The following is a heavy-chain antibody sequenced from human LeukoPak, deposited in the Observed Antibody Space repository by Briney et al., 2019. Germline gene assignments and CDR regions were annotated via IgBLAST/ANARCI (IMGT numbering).Heavy chain of an antibody. V-gene: IGHV3-20*04. D-gene: IGHD5-12*01. CDR1: GFTFDDYG. Sequence: PGGSLRLSCAASGFTFDDYGMSWVRPAPGKGLEWVSGINWNGGSTGYADSVKGRFTISRDNAKNSLYLQMNSLRAEDTAVYYCARVSLLRAWPSLDYWGQGTLVTVSS. CDR3: ARVSLLRAWPSLDY. J-gene: IGHJ4*02. CDR2: INWNGGST.